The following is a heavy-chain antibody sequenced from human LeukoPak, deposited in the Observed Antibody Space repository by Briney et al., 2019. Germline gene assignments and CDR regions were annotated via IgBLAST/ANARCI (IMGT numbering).Heavy chain of an antibody. CDR1: GGSISSYY. D-gene: IGHD1-26*01. J-gene: IGHJ4*02. V-gene: IGHV4-4*07. Sequence: SETPSLTCTVSGGSISSYYWSWIRQPARKGLEWIGRIYTSGSTNYNPSLKSRVTMSVDTSKNQFSLKLSSVTAADTAVYYCASGSYRNFDYWGQGTLVTVSS. CDR2: IYTSGST. CDR3: ASGSYRNFDY.